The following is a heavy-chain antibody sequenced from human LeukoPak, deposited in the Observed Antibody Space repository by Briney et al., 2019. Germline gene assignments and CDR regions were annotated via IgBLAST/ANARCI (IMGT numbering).Heavy chain of an antibody. CDR1: GFTFSSYW. CDR2: INSDGSST. D-gene: IGHD3-10*01. V-gene: IGHV3-74*01. J-gene: IGHJ4*02. CDR3: ARDLRMGYYGSGSCFDY. Sequence: GGSLRLSCAASGFTFSSYWMHWVRQAPGKGLVWVSRINSDGSSTSYADSVKGRFTISRDNAKNTLYLQMNSLRAEDTAVYYCARDLRMGYYGSGSCFDYWGQGTLVIVSS.